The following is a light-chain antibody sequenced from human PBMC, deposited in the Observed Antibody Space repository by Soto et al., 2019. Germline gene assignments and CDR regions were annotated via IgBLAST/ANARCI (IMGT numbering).Light chain of an antibody. CDR3: QQYNNWPLYT. Sequence: EIVMTQSPATLSVSPGERATLSCRASQSVSSNLAWYQQKPGQAPRLLIYGASTRATGIPARFSGSGSGTEFTLTISSLQSEDFAVYYCQQYNNWPLYTFGQGTKRESK. CDR1: QSVSSN. J-gene: IGKJ2*01. V-gene: IGKV3-15*01. CDR2: GAS.